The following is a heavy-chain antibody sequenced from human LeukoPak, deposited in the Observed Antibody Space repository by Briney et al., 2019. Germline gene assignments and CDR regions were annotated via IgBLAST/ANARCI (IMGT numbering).Heavy chain of an antibody. V-gene: IGHV1-69*13. J-gene: IGHJ4*02. CDR2: IIPIFGTA. CDR1: GGTFSSYA. Sequence: SVKVSCKASGGTFSSYAISGVRQAPGQGLEWMGGIIPIFGTANYAQKFQGRVTITADESTSTAYMELSSLRSEDTAVYYCARDPNYYDSSGSGSEWGQGTLVTVSS. D-gene: IGHD3-22*01. CDR3: ARDPNYYDSSGSGSE.